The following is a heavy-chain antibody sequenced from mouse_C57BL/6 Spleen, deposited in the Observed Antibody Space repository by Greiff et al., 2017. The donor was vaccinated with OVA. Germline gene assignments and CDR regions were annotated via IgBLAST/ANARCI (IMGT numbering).Heavy chain of an antibody. CDR3: ARSGYYGGRFAY. CDR2: IDPSDSYA. D-gene: IGHD1-1*01. Sequence: QVQLQQPGAELVKPGASVKLSCKASGYTFTSYWMQWVKQRPGQGLEWIGEIDPSDSYANYNQKFKGKATLTVDTSSSTAYMQLSSLTSEDSAVYYCARSGYYGGRFAYWGQGTLVTVSA. J-gene: IGHJ3*01. V-gene: IGHV1-50*01. CDR1: GYTFTSYW.